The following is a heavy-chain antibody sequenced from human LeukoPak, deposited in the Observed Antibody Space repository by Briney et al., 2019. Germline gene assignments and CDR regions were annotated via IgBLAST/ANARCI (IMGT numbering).Heavy chain of an antibody. CDR3: ARGLVVVVAATSYFDY. CDR1: GGSISSYY. D-gene: IGHD2-15*01. V-gene: IGHV4-59*01. J-gene: IGHJ4*02. Sequence: SETLSLTCAVSGGSISSYYWSWIRQPPGKGLEWIGYIYYSGSTNYNPSLKSRVTISVDTSKNQFSLKLSSVTAADTAVYYCARGLVVVVAATSYFDYWGQGTLVTVSS. CDR2: IYYSGST.